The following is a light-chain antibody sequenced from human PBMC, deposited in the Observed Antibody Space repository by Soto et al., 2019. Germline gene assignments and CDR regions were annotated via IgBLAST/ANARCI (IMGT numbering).Light chain of an antibody. J-gene: IGLJ3*02. CDR2: NNN. CDR3: AAWDDDLNGLV. CDR1: TSNIGSNI. Sequence: QSVLTQPPSASGTPGQRITISCSGRTSNIGSNIVSWYHHLPGAAPKLLIYNNNQRPSGVPDRFFASKSGTSASLAISGLQPEGESHYYCAAWDDDLNGLVFGGGTKVTVL. V-gene: IGLV1-44*01.